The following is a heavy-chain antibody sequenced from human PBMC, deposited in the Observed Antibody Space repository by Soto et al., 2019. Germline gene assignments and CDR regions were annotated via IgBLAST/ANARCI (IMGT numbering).Heavy chain of an antibody. CDR3: ARGNIPWYDSSGEIDY. CDR1: GFTFSSYA. D-gene: IGHD3-22*01. Sequence: QVQLVESGGGVVQPGRSLRLSCAASGFTFSSYAMHWVRQAPGKGLEWVAVISYDGSNKYYADSVKGRFPISRDNSKNTLYLQMNSLRAEDTAVYYCARGNIPWYDSSGEIDYWGQGTLVTVSS. J-gene: IGHJ4*02. CDR2: ISYDGSNK. V-gene: IGHV3-30-3*01.